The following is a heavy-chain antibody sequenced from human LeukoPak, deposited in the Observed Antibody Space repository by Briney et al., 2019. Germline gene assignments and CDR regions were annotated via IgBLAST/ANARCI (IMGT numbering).Heavy chain of an antibody. Sequence: GSLRLSCAASGFTVSSNYMSWVRQAPGKGLEWVSVIYSGGSTYYADSVKGRFTISRDNSKNTLYLQMNSLRAEDTAVYYCAREAQWELRSFDIWGQGTMVTVSS. V-gene: IGHV3-66*01. J-gene: IGHJ3*02. D-gene: IGHD1-26*01. CDR1: GFTVSSNY. CDR3: AREAQWELRSFDI. CDR2: IYSGGST.